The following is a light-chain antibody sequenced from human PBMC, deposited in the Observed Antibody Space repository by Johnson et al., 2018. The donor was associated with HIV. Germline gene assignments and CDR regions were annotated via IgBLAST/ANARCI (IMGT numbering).Light chain of an antibody. Sequence: HSVLTQPPSVSAAPGQKVTISCSGSRSNIGNNYVSWYQQLPGTAPKLLIYENNKRPSGIPDRFSGSKSGTSATLGITGLQTVDEADYYCGTWDSSLSAGVFGTGTKVTVL. CDR2: ENN. CDR3: GTWDSSLSAGV. J-gene: IGLJ1*01. CDR1: RSNIGNNY. V-gene: IGLV1-51*02.